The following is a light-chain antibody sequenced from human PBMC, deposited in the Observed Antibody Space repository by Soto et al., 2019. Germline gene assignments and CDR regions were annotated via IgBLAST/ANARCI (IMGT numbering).Light chain of an antibody. Sequence: DIQMAQSPSTLPANIGDRVSITCRASQTINTWLAWYQQKPGKAPNLLIYQASTLETGAPSRFSGSGSGTEFTLAISGLQPDDFANYYCQQYDNYPLTFGGGTKVEI. CDR1: QTINTW. CDR3: QQYDNYPLT. V-gene: IGKV1-5*03. J-gene: IGKJ4*01. CDR2: QAS.